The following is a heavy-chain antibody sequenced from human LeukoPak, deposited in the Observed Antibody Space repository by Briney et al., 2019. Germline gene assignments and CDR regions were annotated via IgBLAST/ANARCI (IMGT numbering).Heavy chain of an antibody. CDR1: GFTFSSYA. CDR2: ISGSGGST. CDR3: VRRGYSGYAGIYYYYMDV. D-gene: IGHD5-12*01. V-gene: IGHV3-23*01. J-gene: IGHJ6*03. Sequence: GGSLRLSCAASGFTFSSYAMSWVRQAPGKGLEWVSAISGSGGSTYYADSVKGRFTISRDNAKNSLYLQMNSLRAEDTAVYYCVRRGYSGYAGIYYYYMDVWGKGTTVTISS.